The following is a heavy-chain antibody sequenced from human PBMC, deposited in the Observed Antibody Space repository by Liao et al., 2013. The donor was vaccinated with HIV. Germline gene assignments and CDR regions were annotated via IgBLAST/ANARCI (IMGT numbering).Heavy chain of an antibody. D-gene: IGHD6-13*01. J-gene: IGHJ4*02. V-gene: IGHV4-34*01. CDR1: GGSFSGYY. CDR3: ARVPIRAYSSSWYVDY. CDR2: INDSGST. Sequence: QVQLQQWGAGLLKPSETLYLTCAVYGGSFSGYYWNWIRQPPGKGLEWIGEINDSGSTNYNPSLKSRVTISVDTSKNQFSLKLNSVTAADTAVYYCARVPIRAYSSSWYVDYWGQGTLVTVSS.